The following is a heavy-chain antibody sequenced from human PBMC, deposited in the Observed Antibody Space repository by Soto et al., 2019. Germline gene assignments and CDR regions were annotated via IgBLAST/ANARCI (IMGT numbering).Heavy chain of an antibody. V-gene: IGHV4-30-4*01. Sequence: QVQLQESGPGLVKPSQTLSLTCTVSGGSISSGNYYWSWLRQPPGKGLEWIGFISYSGSTYYSTSLKSRVTISVDTPKSQFSLKLSFVTAADTAVYYCATMGTPATGLYFFDYWGQVSLVSVSS. CDR2: ISYSGST. CDR1: GGSISSGNYY. J-gene: IGHJ4*02. D-gene: IGHD2-15*01. CDR3: ATMGTPATGLYFFDY.